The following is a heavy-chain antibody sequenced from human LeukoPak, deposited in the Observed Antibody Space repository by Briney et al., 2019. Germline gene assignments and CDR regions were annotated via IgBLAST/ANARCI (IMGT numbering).Heavy chain of an antibody. V-gene: IGHV1-69*01. J-gene: IGHJ3*02. CDR1: GGTFSSYA. Sequence: SVKVSCKASGGTFSSYAISWVRQAPGQGLEWMGGIIPIFGTANYAQKFQGRVTITADESTSTAYMELSSLRPEDTAVYYCAREWGYDFWSGYYTNAFNIWGQGTMVTVSS. CDR2: IIPIFGTA. D-gene: IGHD3-3*01. CDR3: AREWGYDFWSGYYTNAFNI.